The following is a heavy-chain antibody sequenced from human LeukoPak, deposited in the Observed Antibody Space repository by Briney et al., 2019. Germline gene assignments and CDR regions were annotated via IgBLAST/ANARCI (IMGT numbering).Heavy chain of an antibody. J-gene: IGHJ4*02. D-gene: IGHD6-13*01. V-gene: IGHV1-2*06. CDR3: ARDLHSSAPGDFDY. CDR2: INPNSGGT. Sequence: ASVKVSCKASGYTFTGYYMHRVRQAPGQGLEWMGRINPNSGGTNYAQKFQGRVTMTRDTSISTAYMELSTLRSDDTAVYYCARDLHSSAPGDFDYWGQGSLITVSS. CDR1: GYTFTGYY.